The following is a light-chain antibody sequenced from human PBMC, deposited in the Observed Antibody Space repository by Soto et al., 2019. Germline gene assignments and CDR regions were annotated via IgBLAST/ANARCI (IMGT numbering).Light chain of an antibody. CDR1: SSDVGGYNY. V-gene: IGLV2-14*01. J-gene: IGLJ3*02. Sequence: QSALTQPASVSGSPGQSSTISCTGTSSDVGGYNYVCWYQQHPGKAPKLMIYDVSNRPSGVSNRVSGSKSGNTASLTISGLQAEDEADYYCSSYTSSSTWVFGGGTKVTVL. CDR3: SSYTSSSTWV. CDR2: DVS.